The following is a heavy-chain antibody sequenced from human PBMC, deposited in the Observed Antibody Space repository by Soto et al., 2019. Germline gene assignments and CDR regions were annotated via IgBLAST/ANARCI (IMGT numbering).Heavy chain of an antibody. CDR1: GYTFTVYY. D-gene: IGHD6-19*01. V-gene: IGHV1-2*02. CDR2: INPNSGGT. J-gene: IGHJ6*02. CDR3: AREWAGTYYYGMDV. Sequence: ASVKVSCKASGYTFTVYYMHCVRQSPVQGLEWMGWINPNSGGTNYAQKFQGRVTMTRDTSISTAYMELSRLRSDDTAVYYCAREWAGTYYYGMDVWGQGTTVTVSS.